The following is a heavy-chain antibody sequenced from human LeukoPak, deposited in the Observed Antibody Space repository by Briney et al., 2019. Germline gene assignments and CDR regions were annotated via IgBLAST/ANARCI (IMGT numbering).Heavy chain of an antibody. CDR2: IYYSGST. D-gene: IGHD6-13*01. V-gene: IGHV4-59*12. CDR3: ARDHSSSWHSPRDP. CDR1: GGSISSYY. Sequence: SETLSLICTVSGGSISSYYWSWIRQPPGKGLEWIGYIYYSGSTNYNPSLKSRVTISVDTSKNQFSLKLSSVTAADTAVYYCARDHSSSWHSPRDPWGQGTLVTVSS. J-gene: IGHJ5*02.